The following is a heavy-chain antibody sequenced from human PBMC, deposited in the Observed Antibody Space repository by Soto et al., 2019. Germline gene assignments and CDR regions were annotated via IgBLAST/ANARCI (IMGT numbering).Heavy chain of an antibody. CDR1: GGSISGHA. Sequence: SETLSLTCTVSGGSISGHAWIWVRQPAGRGLEWIGHIYPSGSTSYNPSLRSRVTMSLDTSNNQIFLNLTSVTAADTAVFYCVRGRSYSVYDFWGPGTLVTVSS. CDR3: VRGRSYSVYDF. V-gene: IGHV4-4*07. J-gene: IGHJ4*02. D-gene: IGHD5-12*01. CDR2: IYPSGST.